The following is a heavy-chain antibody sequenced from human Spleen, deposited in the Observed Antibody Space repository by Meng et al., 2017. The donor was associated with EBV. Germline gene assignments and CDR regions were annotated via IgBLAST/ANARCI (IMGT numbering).Heavy chain of an antibody. J-gene: IGHJ4*02. CDR2: IYYSGST. CDR1: GGSVSSDPYY. CDR3: ARGALFGYFDY. D-gene: IGHD3-3*01. V-gene: IGHV4-61*01. Sequence: GQRVESCPGLVKPAEPLSLTCTVSGGSVSSDPYYWTWIRQPPGKGLEWVDYIYYSGSTNYNPSLRNRVTISMDASKNQFSLKLSSVTAADTAVYYCARGALFGYFDYWGQGALVTVSS.